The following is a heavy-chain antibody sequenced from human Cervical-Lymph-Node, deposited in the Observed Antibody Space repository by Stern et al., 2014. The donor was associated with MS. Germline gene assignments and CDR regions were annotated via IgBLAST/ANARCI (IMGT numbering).Heavy chain of an antibody. Sequence: QITLKESGPTLVKPTQTLTLTCTFSGFSLTTIGTGVGWIRQPPGNALEWLAILYWDDEMVYSPSLKTRLTITKDTSKNQVVLTMTNMDPVDTATYYCAHTLLYCSSTSCYTGSHFDYWGQGTLVTVSS. CDR1: GFSLTTIGTG. CDR2: LYWDDEM. CDR3: AHTLLYCSSTSCYTGSHFDY. J-gene: IGHJ4*02. V-gene: IGHV2-5*02. D-gene: IGHD2-2*02.